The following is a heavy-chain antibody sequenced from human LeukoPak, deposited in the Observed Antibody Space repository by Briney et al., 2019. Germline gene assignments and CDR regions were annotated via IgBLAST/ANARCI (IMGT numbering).Heavy chain of an antibody. J-gene: IGHJ4*02. CDR2: IWYDGSNT. D-gene: IGHD3-10*01. V-gene: IGHV3-33*01. CDR3: ARTYYHGWGRPLGGLGY. CDR1: GFDFNTYL. Sequence: GGTLTLSCAQSGFDFNTYLTHWVRQAPSKGLECLALIWYDGSNTYYIGSVKGRFTISRENSKSTLCLQMNSLRAEDTAVYYCARTYYHGWGRPLGGLGYWGQGTLVTVSS.